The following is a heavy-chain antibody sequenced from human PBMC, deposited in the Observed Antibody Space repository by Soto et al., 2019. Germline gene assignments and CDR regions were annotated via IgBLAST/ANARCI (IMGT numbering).Heavy chain of an antibody. D-gene: IGHD6-19*01. V-gene: IGHV3-11*01. CDR2: ISNSGNTV. J-gene: IGHJ4*02. CDR1: GFIFRDYH. CDR3: VAVLSRGAHYFDH. Sequence: QVQLVESGGGLVKPGGSLRLSCAASGFIFRDYHMSWIRQAPGKGLEWVAYISNSGNTVYYADSVKGRFTISRDNDGNSLFLQVNSLRADDTAVYSCVAVLSRGAHYFDHWGQGTLVTVSS.